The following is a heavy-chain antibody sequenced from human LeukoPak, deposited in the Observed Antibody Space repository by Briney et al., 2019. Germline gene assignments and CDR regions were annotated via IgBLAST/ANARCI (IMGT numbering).Heavy chain of an antibody. Sequence: GRSLRLSCAASGLTFSTYDMHWVRQAPGKGLEWVAVISYDGGNKYYVDSVKGRFTISRDNSENTVYLQMNSVRGDDTAVYYCAKDSYGMDVWGQGTTVTVSS. CDR3: AKDSYGMDV. CDR2: ISYDGGNK. CDR1: GLTFSTYD. J-gene: IGHJ6*02. V-gene: IGHV3-30*18.